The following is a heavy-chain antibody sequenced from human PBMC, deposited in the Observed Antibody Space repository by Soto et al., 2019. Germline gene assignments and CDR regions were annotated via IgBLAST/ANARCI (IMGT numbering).Heavy chain of an antibody. D-gene: IGHD3-22*01. CDR1: GFTVSIYG. CDR2: ISYDGSNK. J-gene: IGHJ4*02. Sequence: PGGSLRLACPASGFTVSIYGMHWVRQAPGKGMEWVAVISYDGSNKYYADSVKGRFTISRDNSKNTLYLQMNSLKAEDTAVYYCAKLASSGYSDYWGQGTLVTVSS. CDR3: AKLASSGYSDY. V-gene: IGHV3-30*18.